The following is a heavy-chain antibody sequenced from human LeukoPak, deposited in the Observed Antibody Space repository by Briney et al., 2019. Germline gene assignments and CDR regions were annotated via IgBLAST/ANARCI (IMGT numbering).Heavy chain of an antibody. CDR3: ARAIYYYDSSGYYYPDAFDI. CDR2: IDWDDDK. Sequence: SGPTLVNPTQTLTLTCTFSGFSLSTSGMCVSWIRQPPGKALEWLALIDWDDDKYYSTSLKTRLTISKDTSKNQVVLTMTNMDPVDTATYYCARAIYYYDSSGYYYPDAFDIWGQGTMVTVSS. V-gene: IGHV2-70*01. CDR1: GFSLSTSGMC. D-gene: IGHD3-22*01. J-gene: IGHJ3*02.